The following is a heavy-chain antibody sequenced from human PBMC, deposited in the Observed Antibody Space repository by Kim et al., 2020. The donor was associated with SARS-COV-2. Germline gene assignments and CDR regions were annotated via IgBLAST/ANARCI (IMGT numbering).Heavy chain of an antibody. Sequence: GGSLRLSCAASGFTFSDYYMSWIRQAPGKGLEWVSYISSSGSTIYYADSVKGRFTISRDNAKNSLYLQMNSLRAEDTAVYYCARDGTRSQRRVFAESSVDAIDYWGQGTLVTVSS. CDR3: ARDGTRSQRRVFAESSVDAIDY. V-gene: IGHV3-11*01. CDR1: GFTFSDYY. J-gene: IGHJ4*02. CDR2: ISSSGSTI. D-gene: IGHD6-6*01.